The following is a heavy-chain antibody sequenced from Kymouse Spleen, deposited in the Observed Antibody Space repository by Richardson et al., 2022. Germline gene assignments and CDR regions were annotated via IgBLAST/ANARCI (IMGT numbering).Heavy chain of an antibody. J-gene: IGHJ6*02. D-gene: IGHD3-3*01. CDR1: GFTFSSYS. V-gene: IGHV3-21*03. CDR3: AREDYDFWSGYSPYYYYGMDV. CDR2: ISSSSSYI. Sequence: EVQLVESGGGLVKPGGSLRLSCAASGFTFSSYSMNWVRQAPGKGLEWVSSISSSSSYIYYADSVKGRFTISRDNAKNSLYLQMNSLRAEDTAVYYCAREDYDFWSGYSPYYYYGMDVWGQGTTVTVSS.